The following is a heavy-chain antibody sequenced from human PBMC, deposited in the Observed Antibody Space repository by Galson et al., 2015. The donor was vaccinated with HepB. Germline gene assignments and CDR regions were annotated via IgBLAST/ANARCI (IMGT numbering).Heavy chain of an antibody. J-gene: IGHJ4*02. Sequence: QSGAEVTKPGESLRFSCKGSGYSFTSYWISWVRQMPGKGLEWMGRIDPSDSYTNYSPSFQGHVTISADKSISTAYLQWSSLKASDTAMYYCARQVVIAAAGPGIDYWGQGTLVTVSS. CDR1: GYSFTSYW. V-gene: IGHV5-10-1*01. CDR2: IDPSDSYT. CDR3: ARQVVIAAAGPGIDY. D-gene: IGHD6-13*01.